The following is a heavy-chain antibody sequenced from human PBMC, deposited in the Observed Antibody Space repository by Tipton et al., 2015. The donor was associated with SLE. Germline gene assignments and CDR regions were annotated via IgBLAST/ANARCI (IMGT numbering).Heavy chain of an antibody. CDR3: ASLWCISATCSGADC. V-gene: IGHV1-2*06. D-gene: IGHD4/OR15-4a*01. CDR1: GHTFSGHY. Sequence: QLVQSGAEVRKPGASVKVSCKASGHTFSGHYLHWVRQAPGQGLEWMGRIKPDSGGTNFAQKFQGRVTLTRDTSLSTAYMELNRRTSDDSAVYYCASLWCISATCSGADCWGQGSLVTVSS. CDR2: IKPDSGGT. J-gene: IGHJ4*02.